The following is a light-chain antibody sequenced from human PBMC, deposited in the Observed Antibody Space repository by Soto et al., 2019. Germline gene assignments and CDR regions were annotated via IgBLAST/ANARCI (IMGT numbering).Light chain of an antibody. Sequence: IVLTQSPATLSLSPWERATLSFRASQSVSNYLAWYQQKPGQAPRLLIYDASKRATGIPARFSGSGSGTDFTLTISSLEPEDFAVYYCLQRSNWLNFGGGTKVDIK. V-gene: IGKV3-11*01. CDR2: DAS. CDR1: QSVSNY. CDR3: LQRSNWLN. J-gene: IGKJ4*01.